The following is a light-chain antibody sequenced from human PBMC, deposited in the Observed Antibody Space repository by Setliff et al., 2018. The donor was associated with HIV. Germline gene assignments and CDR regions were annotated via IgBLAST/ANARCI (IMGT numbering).Light chain of an antibody. CDR3: CSYAGSDAWI. CDR2: DVT. V-gene: IGLV2-23*02. CDR1: STDVGTYNL. Sequence: QSALTQPASVSGSPGQSITISCTGTSTDVGTYNLVSWYQQHPGKAPKVMIYDVTKRPSGVSNRFSGSKSGSTASLTISGLQTEDEADYYCCSYAGSDAWIFGGGTQLTVL. J-gene: IGLJ2*01.